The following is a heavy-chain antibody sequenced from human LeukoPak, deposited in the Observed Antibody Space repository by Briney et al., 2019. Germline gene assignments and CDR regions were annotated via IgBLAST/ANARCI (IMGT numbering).Heavy chain of an antibody. J-gene: IGHJ5*02. V-gene: IGHV4-4*07. CDR1: GGSISSYY. CDR3: ARSDVLRFLEWSWNWFDP. D-gene: IGHD3-3*01. CDR2: IYYSGST. Sequence: SETLSLTCTVSGGSISSYYWSWIRQPAGKGLEWIGRIYYSGSTNYNPSLKSRVTISVDTSKNQFSLKLSSVTAADTAVYYCARSDVLRFLEWSWNWFDPWGQGTLVTVSS.